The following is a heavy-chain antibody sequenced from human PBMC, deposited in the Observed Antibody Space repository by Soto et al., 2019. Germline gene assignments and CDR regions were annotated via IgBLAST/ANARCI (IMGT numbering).Heavy chain of an antibody. D-gene: IGHD5-12*01. Sequence: EVQLVESGGGLVQPGESLRLSCAASGFTLSDYWISWVRQDPEQGLEWVANIREDGGSEGYVESVKGRFTISRDNTKKSAYLQMNNLRVEDTAVYYCARDGLGGFLDSWGQGTLVTVSS. J-gene: IGHJ5*01. CDR1: GFTLSDYW. CDR3: ARDGLGGFLDS. CDR2: IREDGGSE. V-gene: IGHV3-7*01.